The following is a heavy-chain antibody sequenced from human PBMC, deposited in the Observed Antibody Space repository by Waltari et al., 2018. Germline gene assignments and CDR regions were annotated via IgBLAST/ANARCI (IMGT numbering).Heavy chain of an antibody. CDR3: ARRNLGFAFDV. J-gene: IGHJ3*01. D-gene: IGHD1-26*01. CDR1: GGNFGSYS. CDR2: IIPIFGTP. V-gene: IGHV1-69*01. Sequence: HLVQSGTALKKPGSSMKVSCKASGGNFGSYSIAWVRQAAGQRLEWLGGIIPIFGTPQYAHNFQGRVTLTADASTTTAYLELSGLRSEDTAIYYCARRNLGFAFDVWGQGTVVIDSS.